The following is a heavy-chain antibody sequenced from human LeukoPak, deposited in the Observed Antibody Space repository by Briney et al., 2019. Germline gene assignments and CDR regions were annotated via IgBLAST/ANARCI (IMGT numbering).Heavy chain of an antibody. CDR1: GFTFSSYA. CDR3: AKVIVGATYYFDY. CDR2: ISGSGGST. J-gene: IGHJ4*02. Sequence: RGSLRLSCAASGFTFSSYAMSWVRQAPGKGLEWVSAISGSGGSTYYADSVKGRFTISRDNSKNTLYLQMNSLRAEDTAVYYCAKVIVGATYYFDYWDQGTLVTVSS. V-gene: IGHV3-23*01. D-gene: IGHD1-26*01.